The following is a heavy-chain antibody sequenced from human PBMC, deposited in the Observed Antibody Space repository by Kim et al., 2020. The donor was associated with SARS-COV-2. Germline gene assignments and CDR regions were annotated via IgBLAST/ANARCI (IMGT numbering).Heavy chain of an antibody. CDR3: ATERDGISWFGEPQGFD. V-gene: IGHV3-7*05. D-gene: IGHD3-10*01. Sequence: GGSLRLSCAASRFTFSNYWMSWVRQAPGKGLEWVANIKQDGSEKYYVDSVKGRFTISRDNAKNSLYLQMNNLRAEDTAVYYCATERDGISWFGEPQGFD. CDR2: IKQDGSEK. J-gene: IGHJ4*01. CDR1: RFTFSNYW.